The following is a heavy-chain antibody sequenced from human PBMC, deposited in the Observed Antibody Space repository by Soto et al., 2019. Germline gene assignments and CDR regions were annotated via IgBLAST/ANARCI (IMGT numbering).Heavy chain of an antibody. CDR1: GLTFSDHA. D-gene: IGHD3-22*01. CDR3: AREGGRMTMIARMDV. J-gene: IGHJ6*02. V-gene: IGHV3-30-3*01. CDR2: IRFDGTYK. Sequence: PGGSLRLSCAASGLTFSDHAMHWVRQAPGKGLEWVAVIRFDGTYKYYADSVKGRFTISRDNSENTLHLQMKSLRVEDTGVYYCAREGGRMTMIARMDVWGQGTTVTVSS.